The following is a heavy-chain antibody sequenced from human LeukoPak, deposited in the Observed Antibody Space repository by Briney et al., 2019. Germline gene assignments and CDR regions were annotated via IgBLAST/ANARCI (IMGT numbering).Heavy chain of an antibody. J-gene: IGHJ4*02. CDR1: GYTFTNHD. CDR2: VSPTSGNT. CDR3: ARGRVGEDY. D-gene: IGHD3-16*01. Sequence: GASVKVSCKTSGYTFTNHDINWLRQATGQGLEWMGWVSPTSGNTDYARKFQGRVTITTDTSISTSYMELSSLTSEDTAIYYCARGRVGEDYWGQGTLVTVSS. V-gene: IGHV1-8*01.